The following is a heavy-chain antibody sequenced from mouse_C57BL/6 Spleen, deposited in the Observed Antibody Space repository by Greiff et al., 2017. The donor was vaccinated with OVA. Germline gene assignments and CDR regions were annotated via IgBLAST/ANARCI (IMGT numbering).Heavy chain of an antibody. CDR2: IYPGDGDT. Sequence: VQLQQSGPELVKPGASVKLSCKASGYAFSGYWMNWVKQRPGKGLEWIGRIYPGDGDTNYNGKFKGKATLTADKASSTAYMQLSSLTSGDSAVYFWARWLLRYYAMDYWGQGTSVTVSS. CDR1: GYAFSGYW. V-gene: IGHV1-82*01. J-gene: IGHJ4*01. CDR3: ARWLLRYYAMDY. D-gene: IGHD2-3*01.